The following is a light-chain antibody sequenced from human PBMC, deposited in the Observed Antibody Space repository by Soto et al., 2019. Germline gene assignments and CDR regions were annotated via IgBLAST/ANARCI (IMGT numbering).Light chain of an antibody. Sequence: QSVLTQPASVSGSPGQSITISCTGTSSDIGGYNFVSWYQQHPGRAPKLMIYGVSNRPSGVSDRFSGSKSGNTASLTISGLQADDEGDYYCSSFRSGTTLFGTGTKVTVL. CDR2: GVS. J-gene: IGLJ1*01. V-gene: IGLV2-14*01. CDR1: SSDIGGYNF. CDR3: SSFRSGTTL.